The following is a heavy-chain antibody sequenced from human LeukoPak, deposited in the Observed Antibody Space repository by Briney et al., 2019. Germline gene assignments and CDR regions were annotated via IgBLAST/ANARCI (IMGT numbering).Heavy chain of an antibody. J-gene: IGHJ5*02. CDR3: ARDTDYSNYRWFDP. CDR2: IYYSGST. Sequence: SETLSLTCTVSGGSISSYYWSWIRQPPGKGLEWIGYIYYSGSTNYKSSLKSRVTISVDTSKDQFSLKLSSVTAADTAVYYCARDTDYSNYRWFDPWGQGTLVTVSS. CDR1: GGSISSYY. V-gene: IGHV4-59*01. D-gene: IGHD4-11*01.